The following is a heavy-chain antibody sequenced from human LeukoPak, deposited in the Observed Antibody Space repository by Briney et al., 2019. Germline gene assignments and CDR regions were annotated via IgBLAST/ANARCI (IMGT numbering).Heavy chain of an antibody. J-gene: IGHJ4*02. CDR3: ARDLNDGDY. CDR1: VGTFISYA. Sequence: SLKVSCKASVGTFISYAISCVRQAPGQGLWSMGGIITAFGTANYAQKLQGRVTITADESTSTAYMELSSLRSEDTAVYYCARDLNDGDYWGQGTLVTVSS. D-gene: IGHD1-1*01. CDR2: IITAFGTA. V-gene: IGHV1-69*13.